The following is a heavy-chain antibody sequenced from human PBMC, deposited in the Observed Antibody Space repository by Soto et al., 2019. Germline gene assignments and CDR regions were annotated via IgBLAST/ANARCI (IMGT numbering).Heavy chain of an antibody. J-gene: IGHJ3*02. Sequence: SSGEGPAWKFSIYWLSPYHQKPGKGLEWMGIIYPGDSDTRYSPSFQGQVTISADKSISTAYLQWSSLKASDTAMYYCARLIVGATHAFDIRGQATMVT. D-gene: IGHD1-26*01. V-gene: IGHV5-51*07. CDR2: IYPGDSDT. CDR3: ARLIVGATHAFDI. CDR1: AWKFSIYW.